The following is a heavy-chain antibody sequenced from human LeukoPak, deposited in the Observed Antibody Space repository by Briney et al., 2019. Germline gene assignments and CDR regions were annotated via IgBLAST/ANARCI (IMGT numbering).Heavy chain of an antibody. D-gene: IGHD1-1*01. CDR1: GFTFSGYA. CDR2: IGKSDGTT. J-gene: IGHJ4*02. Sequence: GGSLTLSCAGSGFTFSGYAMSWVRQTPGKGLEWVAVIGKSDGTTHHANSVKGRFTISRDNARNTLYLQMNSLRPEDTAVYYCAKGHDTRTATLDYWGQGALVTVSS. CDR3: AKGHDTRTATLDY. V-gene: IGHV3-23*01.